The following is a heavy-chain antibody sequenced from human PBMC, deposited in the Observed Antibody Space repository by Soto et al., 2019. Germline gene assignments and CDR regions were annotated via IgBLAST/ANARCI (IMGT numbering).Heavy chain of an antibody. CDR1: GGSFSGYY. J-gene: IGHJ4*02. V-gene: IGHV4-34*01. CDR2: ISHSGSA. D-gene: IGHD4-17*01. Sequence: QVQLQQWGAGLLKPSETLSLTCAVYGGSFSGYYWSWIRQPPGKGREWVGEISHSGSANYNPSLESRVTMSVDTSRNQVSLKLTSVTAADTAVYYCAGDTTVPPDYWGQGTLVTVSS. CDR3: AGDTTVPPDY.